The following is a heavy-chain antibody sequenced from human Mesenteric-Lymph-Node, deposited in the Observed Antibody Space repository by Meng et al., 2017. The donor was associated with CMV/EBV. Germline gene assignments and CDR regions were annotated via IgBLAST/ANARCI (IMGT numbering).Heavy chain of an antibody. CDR2: ISYDGSYK. CDR3: ARDLVPAAIVYGMDV. CDR1: GFIFSTYA. V-gene: IGHV3-30*04. D-gene: IGHD2-2*02. Sequence: GGSLRLSCAASGFIFSTYAIHWVRQAPGKGLEWVAIISYDGSYKSYADSVKGRFTISRDNSKNTLYLQMNSLRGEDTAVYHCARDLVPAAIVYGMDVWGQGTTVTVSS. J-gene: IGHJ6*02.